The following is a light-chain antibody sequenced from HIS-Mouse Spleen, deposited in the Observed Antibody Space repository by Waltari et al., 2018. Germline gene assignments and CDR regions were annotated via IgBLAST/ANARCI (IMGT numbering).Light chain of an antibody. CDR1: NIGRKS. CDR2: DDS. J-gene: IGLJ3*02. Sequence: SYVLTQPPSVSVAPGQTARITCGGNNIGRKSVHWYQQKPGQAPVLVAYDDSDRPSGIPERFSGSNSGNTATLTISRVEAGDEADYYCQVWDSSSDHRVFGGGTKLTVL. CDR3: QVWDSSSDHRV. V-gene: IGLV3-21*02.